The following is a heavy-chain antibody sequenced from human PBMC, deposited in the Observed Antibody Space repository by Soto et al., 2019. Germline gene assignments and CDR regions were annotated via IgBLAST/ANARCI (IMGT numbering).Heavy chain of an antibody. D-gene: IGHD3-3*01. Sequence: GGSLRLPFAPSGFTFSSFSMSWARQPPGKGLEWVSAISGSGGSTYYADSVKGRFTISRDNSKNTLYLQMNSLRAEDTAVYYCARVLRFLEWLPIGYWGQGTLVTVSS. V-gene: IGHV3-23*01. CDR1: GFTFSSFS. CDR3: ARVLRFLEWLPIGY. CDR2: ISGSGGST. J-gene: IGHJ4*02.